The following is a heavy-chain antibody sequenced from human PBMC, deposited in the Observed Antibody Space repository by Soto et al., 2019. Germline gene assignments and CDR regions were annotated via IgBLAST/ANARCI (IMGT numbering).Heavy chain of an antibody. J-gene: IGHJ6*03. CDR1: GFTFSSYG. Sequence: GGSLRLSCAASGFTFSSYGMHWVRQAPGKGLEWVAVIWYDGSNKYYADSVKGRFTISRDNSKNTLYLQMNSLRAEDTAVYYCARDGDSGSYYYYYYMDVWGKGTTVTVSS. D-gene: IGHD1-26*01. CDR2: IWYDGSNK. CDR3: ARDGDSGSYYYYYYMDV. V-gene: IGHV3-33*08.